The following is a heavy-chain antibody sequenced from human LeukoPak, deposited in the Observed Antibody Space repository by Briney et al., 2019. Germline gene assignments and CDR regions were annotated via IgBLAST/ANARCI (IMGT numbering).Heavy chain of an antibody. CDR3: AKDRLLYSGHWFDP. V-gene: IGHV4-31*03. CDR2: IYYSGST. D-gene: IGHD2-2*02. Sequence: SETLSLTCTVSGGSISSGGYYWSWIRQHPGKGLEWIGYIYYSGSTYYNPSLKSRVTISVDTSKNQFSLKLSSVTAADTAVYYCAKDRLLYSGHWFDPWGQGTLVNVSS. CDR1: GGSISSGGYY. J-gene: IGHJ5*02.